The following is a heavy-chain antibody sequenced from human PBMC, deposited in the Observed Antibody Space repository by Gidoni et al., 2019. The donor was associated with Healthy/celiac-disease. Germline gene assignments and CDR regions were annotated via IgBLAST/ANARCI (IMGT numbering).Heavy chain of an antibody. J-gene: IGHJ6*02. V-gene: IGHV4-31*03. D-gene: IGHD3-3*01. Sequence: QVQLQESGPGLVKPSQTLSLTCTVSGGSISSGGYYWSWIRQHPGKGLEWIGYIYYSGSTYYNPSLKSRVTISGDTSKNQFSLKLSSVTAADTAVYYCARYVFTIFGVVIPSGGMDVWGQGTTVTVSS. CDR2: IYYSGST. CDR1: GGSISSGGYY. CDR3: ARYVFTIFGVVIPSGGMDV.